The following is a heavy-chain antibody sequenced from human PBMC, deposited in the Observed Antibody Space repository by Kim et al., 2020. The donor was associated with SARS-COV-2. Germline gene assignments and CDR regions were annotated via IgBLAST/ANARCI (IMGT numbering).Heavy chain of an antibody. CDR2: IDSSGSYI. Sequence: GGSLRLSCAASGFTFTSYSMIWVRQAPGKGLEWVSSIDSSGSYIYYADSVKGRFTISRDNAKNSLYLQMNSLRAEDTAVYNCARDRGAKVEMYYFDYWGQGTLGTGSS. J-gene: IGHJ4*02. CDR1: GFTFTSYS. D-gene: IGHD1-26*01. V-gene: IGHV3-21*01. CDR3: ARDRGAKVEMYYFDY.